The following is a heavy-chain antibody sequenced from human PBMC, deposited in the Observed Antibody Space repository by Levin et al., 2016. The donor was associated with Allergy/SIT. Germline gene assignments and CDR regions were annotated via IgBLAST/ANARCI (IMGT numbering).Heavy chain of an antibody. V-gene: IGHV3-23*01. CDR3: ARGNYGMDV. CDR1: GFTFKNYA. Sequence: GESLKISCAASGFTFKNYAMNWVRQAPGKGLEWVSGIRGKDDSTYYAASVRGRFTISRDNAKDTLYLQMNSLRAEDTAVYYCARGNYGMDVWGQGTTVTVSS. CDR2: IRGKDDST. J-gene: IGHJ6*02.